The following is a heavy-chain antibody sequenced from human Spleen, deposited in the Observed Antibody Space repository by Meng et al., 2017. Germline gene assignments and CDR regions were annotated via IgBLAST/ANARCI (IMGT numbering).Heavy chain of an antibody. J-gene: IGHJ5*02. CDR1: GGSISSGGVY. V-gene: IGHV4-31*11. CDR2: MYYSGST. CDR3: AANRDGFDP. Sequence: VQPQEPGSGLLKHSQTLTLTFAVSGGSISSGGVYWSRIRPHPGKGLEWIGHMYYSGSTYYNPSIKSRVTISVDTSQNQFSLKLSSVTAADTAVYYYAANRDGFDPWGQGTLVTVSS.